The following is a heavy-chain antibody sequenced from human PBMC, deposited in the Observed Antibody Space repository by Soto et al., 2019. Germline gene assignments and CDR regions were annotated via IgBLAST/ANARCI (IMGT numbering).Heavy chain of an antibody. CDR2: ISSNGGST. CDR3: VKDYYYDSSGYYENWFDP. Sequence: GVLRLSCSASGFTFSSYAMHWVRQAPGKGLEYVSAISSNGGSTYYADSVKGRFTISRDNSKNTLYLQMSSLRAEDTAVYYCVKDYYYDSSGYYENWFDPWGQGTLVTVSS. CDR1: GFTFSSYA. J-gene: IGHJ5*02. V-gene: IGHV3-64D*08. D-gene: IGHD3-22*01.